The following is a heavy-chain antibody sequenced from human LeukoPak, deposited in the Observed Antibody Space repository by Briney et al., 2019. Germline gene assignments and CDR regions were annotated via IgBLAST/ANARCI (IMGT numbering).Heavy chain of an antibody. D-gene: IGHD3-9*01. J-gene: IGHJ4*02. Sequence: WGSLRLSCAGSGFTFSSYSMNWVRQAPGKGLEWVSSISSSSSYIYYADSVKGRFTISRDNARNSLYLQMNNLRVEDTAVYYCARTYYDILTGYNPYFDYWGQGILVTVSS. V-gene: IGHV3-21*01. CDR3: ARTYYDILTGYNPYFDY. CDR2: ISSSSSYI. CDR1: GFTFSSYS.